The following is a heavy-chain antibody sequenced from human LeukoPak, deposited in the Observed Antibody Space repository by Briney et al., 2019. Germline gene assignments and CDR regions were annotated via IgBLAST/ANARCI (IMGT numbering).Heavy chain of an antibody. Sequence: GGSLRLSCVASGFTFSRYWMTWVRQAPGKGLEWVANIKPDGSDTYYVDSVRGRFTISKDNAESSLYLQLNSLRAEDSAVYFCARDPGPTTAAWGAFDIWGQGTVVSVSS. D-gene: IGHD4-17*01. CDR3: ARDPGPTTAAWGAFDI. V-gene: IGHV3-7*01. CDR2: IKPDGSDT. J-gene: IGHJ3*02. CDR1: GFTFSRYW.